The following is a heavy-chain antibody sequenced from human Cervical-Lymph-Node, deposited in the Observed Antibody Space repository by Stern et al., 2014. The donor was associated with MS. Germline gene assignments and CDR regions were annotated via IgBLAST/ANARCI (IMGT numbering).Heavy chain of an antibody. CDR1: VGTFINYA. CDR3: ARDYDDNGMDV. CDR2: IIPIFGTT. D-gene: IGHD3-3*01. J-gene: IGHJ6*02. V-gene: IGHV1-69*06. Sequence: QMQLVQSGAEVKKPGSSVKVSCKASVGTFINYAISWVRQAPGQGLEWIGGIIPIFGTTHYAQRFQGRVIITADKSASIAYLELSSLRSEDTAVYYCARDYDDNGMDVWGQGTTVTVSS.